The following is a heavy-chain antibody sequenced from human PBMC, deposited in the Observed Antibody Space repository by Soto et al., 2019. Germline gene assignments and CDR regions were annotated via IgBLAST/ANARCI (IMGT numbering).Heavy chain of an antibody. J-gene: IGHJ5*02. CDR1: GYTFTSYR. Sequence: QVQLAQSGAEMKEPGASVQVSCKASGYTFTSYRMHWVRQAPGQGLDWMGIIKPSDGTTTYAHKFQGRVTMTSDTATRTVYMELSGLTSEDTAVYYCAACGSGGSCYTFPINHWGQGTLVTVSS. D-gene: IGHD2-15*01. CDR3: AACGSGGSCYTFPINH. CDR2: IKPSDGTT. V-gene: IGHV1-46*01.